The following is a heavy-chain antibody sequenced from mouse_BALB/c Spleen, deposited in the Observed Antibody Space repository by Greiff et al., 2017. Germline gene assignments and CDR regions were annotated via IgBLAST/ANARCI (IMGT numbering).Heavy chain of an antibody. CDR2: ISSGSSTI. CDR3: ARRYYGSSSYAMDY. V-gene: IGHV5-17*02. CDR1: GFTFSSFG. Sequence: EVQLVESGGGLVQPGGSRKLSCAASGFTFSSFGMHWVRQAPEKGLEWVAYISSGSSTIYYADTVKGRFTISRDNPKNTLFLQMTSLRSEDTAMYYCARRYYGSSSYAMDYWGQGTSGTVSS. D-gene: IGHD1-1*01. J-gene: IGHJ4*01.